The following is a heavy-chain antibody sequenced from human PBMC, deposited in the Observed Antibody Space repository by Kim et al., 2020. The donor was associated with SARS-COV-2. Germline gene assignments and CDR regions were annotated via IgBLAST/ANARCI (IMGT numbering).Heavy chain of an antibody. Sequence: GGSLRLSCAASGFTFSSYEMNWVRQAPGKGLEWVSYISSSGSTIYYADSVKGRFTISRDNAKNSLYLQMNSLRAEDTAVYYCARVARHYYDSSGEKPPWYFDLWGRGTLVTVSS. CDR2: ISSSGSTI. V-gene: IGHV3-48*03. D-gene: IGHD3-22*01. CDR1: GFTFSSYE. CDR3: ARVARHYYDSSGEKPPWYFDL. J-gene: IGHJ2*01.